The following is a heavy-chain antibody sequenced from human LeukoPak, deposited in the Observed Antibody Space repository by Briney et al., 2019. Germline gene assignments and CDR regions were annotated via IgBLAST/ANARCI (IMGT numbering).Heavy chain of an antibody. CDR2: INPNSGGT. J-gene: IGHJ6*02. V-gene: IGHV1-2*02. D-gene: IGHD3-9*01. CDR1: GYTFTGYY. Sequence: ASVKVSCTASGYTFTGYYMHWVRQAPGQGLEWMGWINPNSGGTNYAQKFQGRVTMTRDTSISTAYMELSRLRSDDTAVYYCARWSQKYYDILTGYYNVMEGYGMDVWGQGTTVTVSS. CDR3: ARWSQKYYDILTGYYNVMEGYGMDV.